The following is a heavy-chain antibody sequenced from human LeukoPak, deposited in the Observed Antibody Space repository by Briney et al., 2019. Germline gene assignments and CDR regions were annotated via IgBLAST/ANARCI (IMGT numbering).Heavy chain of an antibody. CDR3: ASRNDILTGYVFDF. J-gene: IGHJ4*02. CDR1: GGSVSSSIYY. Sequence: SETLSLTCTVSGGSVSSSIYYWGWIRQPPGKGLEWIGSIYYSGSTSYNPSLMSRVTISVDTSKNQFSLKLTSVTAADTAVYYCASRNDILTGYVFDFWGQGTLVTVSS. CDR2: IYYSGST. V-gene: IGHV4-39*01. D-gene: IGHD3-9*01.